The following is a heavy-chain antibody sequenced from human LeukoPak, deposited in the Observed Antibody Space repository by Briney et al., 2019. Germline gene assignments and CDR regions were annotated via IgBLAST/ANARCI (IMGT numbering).Heavy chain of an antibody. Sequence: SETLSLTCSVCVGPINNYNILWGWIRQPPGKGLEWIGSIYYSGSTYYSPSLKSRVTISVDTSKNQFSLTVTAVNTSDTDVYYCARDYSGYGFDYWGQGTLVTVSS. J-gene: IGHJ4*02. V-gene: IGHV4-39*02. CDR3: ARDYSGYGFDY. D-gene: IGHD5-12*01. CDR2: IYYSGST. CDR1: VGPINNYNIL.